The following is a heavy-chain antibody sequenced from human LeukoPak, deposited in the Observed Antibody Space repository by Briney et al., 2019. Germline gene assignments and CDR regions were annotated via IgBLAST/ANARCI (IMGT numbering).Heavy chain of an antibody. J-gene: IGHJ3*02. CDR3: AKGGPRGPLHAFDI. V-gene: IGHV3-30*18. D-gene: IGHD3-16*01. Sequence: GGSLRLSCAASGFTFSSYGMHWVRQAPGKGLEWVAVISYDGSNKYYADSVKGRFTISRDNSKNTLYLQMNSLRAEDTAVYYCAKGGPRGPLHAFDIWGQGTMVTVSS. CDR2: ISYDGSNK. CDR1: GFTFSSYG.